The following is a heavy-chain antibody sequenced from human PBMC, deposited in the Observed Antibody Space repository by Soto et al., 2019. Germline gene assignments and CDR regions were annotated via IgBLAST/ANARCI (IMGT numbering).Heavy chain of an antibody. CDR2: IIPIFGTA. Sequence: SVKVSCKASGGSFSSYAISWVRQAPGQGLEWMGGIIPIFGTANYAQKFQGRVTITADESTSTAYMELSSLRSEDTAVYYCARYSGSYLAFDYWGQGTLVTVSS. CDR1: GGSFSSYA. D-gene: IGHD1-26*01. CDR3: ARYSGSYLAFDY. V-gene: IGHV1-69*13. J-gene: IGHJ4*02.